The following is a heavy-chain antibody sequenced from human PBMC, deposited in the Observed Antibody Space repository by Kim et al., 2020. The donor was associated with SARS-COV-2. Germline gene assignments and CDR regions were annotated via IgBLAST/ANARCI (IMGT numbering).Heavy chain of an antibody. D-gene: IGHD3-9*01. Sequence: SETLSLTCTVSGGSISSSSYYWGWIRQPPGKGLEWIGSIYYSGSTYYNPSLKSRVTISVDTSKNQFSLKLSSVTAADTAVYYCAGSGLRYFDWLRVANFDYWGQGTLVTVSS. CDR3: AGSGLRYFDWLRVANFDY. V-gene: IGHV4-39*07. J-gene: IGHJ4*02. CDR1: GGSISSSSYY. CDR2: IYYSGST.